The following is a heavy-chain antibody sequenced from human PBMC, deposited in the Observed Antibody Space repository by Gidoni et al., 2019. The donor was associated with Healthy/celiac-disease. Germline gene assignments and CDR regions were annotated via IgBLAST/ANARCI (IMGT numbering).Heavy chain of an antibody. CDR1: GFPFSRYA. Sequence: EVQLLESGGGLVQPGGSLRLSCAASGFPFSRYAMSWVRQAPGKGLEWVSAISGSGGSTYYADSVKGRFTISRDNSKNTLYLQMNSLRAEDTAVYYCAKDAHIVVVTATDFDPWGQGTLVTVSS. CDR2: ISGSGGST. CDR3: AKDAHIVVVTATDFDP. V-gene: IGHV3-23*01. D-gene: IGHD2-21*02. J-gene: IGHJ5*02.